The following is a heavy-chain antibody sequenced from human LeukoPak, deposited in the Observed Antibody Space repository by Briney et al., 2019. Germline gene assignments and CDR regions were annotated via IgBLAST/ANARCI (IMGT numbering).Heavy chain of an antibody. CDR2: INPNSGGT. D-gene: IGHD3-16*01. CDR3: ASSVTWDNWFDP. Sequence: ASVKVSCKASGYTFTGYYMHWVRQAPGQGLEWMGWINPNSGGTNYAQKLQGRVTMTRDTSISTAYMELSRLRSDDTAVYYCASSVTWDNWFDPWGQGTLVTVSS. CDR1: GYTFTGYY. J-gene: IGHJ5*02. V-gene: IGHV1-2*02.